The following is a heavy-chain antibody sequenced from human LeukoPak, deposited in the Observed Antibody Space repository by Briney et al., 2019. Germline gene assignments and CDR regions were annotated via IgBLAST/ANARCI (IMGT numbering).Heavy chain of an antibody. CDR3: ARVGGMVRGYYYYYYYGMDV. CDR2: IYYSGST. CDR1: GGSISSYY. Sequence: KASETLSLTCTVSGGSISSYYWSWIRQPPGKGLEWIGYIYYSGSTNYNPSLKSQVTISVDTSKNQYSLKLSSVTAADTAVYYCARVGGMVRGYYYYYYYGMDVWGQGATVTVSS. V-gene: IGHV4-59*01. D-gene: IGHD3-10*01. J-gene: IGHJ6*02.